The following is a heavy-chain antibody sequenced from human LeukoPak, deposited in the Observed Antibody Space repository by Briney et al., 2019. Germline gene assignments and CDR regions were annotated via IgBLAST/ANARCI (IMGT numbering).Heavy chain of an antibody. Sequence: GGSLRLSCAASGFTFSSYSMNWVRQAPGKGLEWVSSISSSSSYIYYADSVKGRFTTSRDNAKNSLYLQMNSLRAEDTAVYYCARDRGVLLWFGENHPQPFDIWGQGTMVTVSS. J-gene: IGHJ3*02. CDR1: GFTFSSYS. CDR2: ISSSSSYI. V-gene: IGHV3-21*01. D-gene: IGHD3-10*01. CDR3: ARDRGVLLWFGENHPQPFDI.